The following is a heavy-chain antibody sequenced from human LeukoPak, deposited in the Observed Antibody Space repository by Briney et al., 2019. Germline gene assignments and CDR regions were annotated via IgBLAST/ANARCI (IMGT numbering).Heavy chain of an antibody. Sequence: VASVKVSCKASGGTFSSYAISWVRQAPGQGLEWMGRIIPIFGTANYAQKFQGRVTITTDESTSTAYMELSSLRSEDTAVYYCAITDGDYDRYYFDYWGQGTLVTVSS. J-gene: IGHJ4*02. CDR3: AITDGDYDRYYFDY. D-gene: IGHD4-17*01. CDR2: IIPIFGTA. CDR1: GGTFSSYA. V-gene: IGHV1-69*05.